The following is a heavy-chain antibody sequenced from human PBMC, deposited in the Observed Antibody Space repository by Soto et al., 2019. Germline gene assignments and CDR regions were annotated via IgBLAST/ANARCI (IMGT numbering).Heavy chain of an antibody. D-gene: IGHD3-22*01. CDR2: ISYDGSNK. CDR3: AKLDSSGYYGYYYYGMDV. Sequence: ESVGGVVQPGRSLRLSCAASGFTFSSYGMHWVRQAPGKGLEWVAVISYDGSNKYYADSVKGRFTISRDNSKNTLYLQMNSLRAEDTAVYYCAKLDSSGYYGYYYYGMDVWGQGTTVTVSS. CDR1: GFTFSSYG. J-gene: IGHJ6*02. V-gene: IGHV3-30*18.